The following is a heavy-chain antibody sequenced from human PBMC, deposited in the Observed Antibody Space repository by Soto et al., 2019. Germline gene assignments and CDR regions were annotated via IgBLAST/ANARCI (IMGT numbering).Heavy chain of an antibody. V-gene: IGHV4-38-2*01. CDR1: GYSISSGYY. CDR2: IYHSGST. J-gene: IGHJ6*02. D-gene: IGHD3-9*01. CDR3: ARGLERYFDWFFRPVYCYYYYGMDV. Sequence: SETLSLTCAVSGYSISSGYYWGWIRQPPGKGLEWIGSIYHSGSTYYNPSLKSRVTISVDTSKNQFSLKLSSVTAADTAVYYCARGLERYFDWFFRPVYCYYYYGMDVWGQGTTVT.